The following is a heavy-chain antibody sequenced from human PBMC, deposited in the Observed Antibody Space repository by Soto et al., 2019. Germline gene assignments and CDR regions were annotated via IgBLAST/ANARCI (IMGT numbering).Heavy chain of an antibody. Sequence: EVQLVESGGGLIQPGGSLRLSCAASGLTVSNAYMAWVRQAPGMGLEWVSVIYDNGTTYYAASVKGRFTISRDTSTNALSLQMYSLRAEDTAVYYCVRPLPSGRNYGLDVWGQGTTVTVSS. V-gene: IGHV3-53*01. CDR1: GLTVSNAY. J-gene: IGHJ6*02. D-gene: IGHD3-10*01. CDR3: VRPLPSGRNYGLDV. CDR2: IYDNGTT.